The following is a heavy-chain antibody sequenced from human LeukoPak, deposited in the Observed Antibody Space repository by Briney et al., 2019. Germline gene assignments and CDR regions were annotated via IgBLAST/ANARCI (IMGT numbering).Heavy chain of an antibody. CDR2: ISWNSGNV. J-gene: IGHJ3*02. V-gene: IGHV3-9*01. CDR1: GFTFDDYA. Sequence: GGSLRLSCAASGFTFDDYAMHWVRQAPGKGLEWVSGISWNSGNVGYADSVKGRFTISRDNAKNSLYLQMNSLRAEDTALYYCAKSGSSGWFRPFDIWGQGTMVTVSS. CDR3: AKSGSSGWFRPFDI. D-gene: IGHD6-19*01.